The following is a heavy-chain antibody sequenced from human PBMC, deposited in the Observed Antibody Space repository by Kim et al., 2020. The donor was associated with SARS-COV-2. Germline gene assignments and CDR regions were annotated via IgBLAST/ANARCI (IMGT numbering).Heavy chain of an antibody. Sequence: SETLSLTCAVYGGSFSGYYWSWIRQPPGKGLEWIGEINHSGSTNYNPSLKSRVTISVDTSKNQFSLKLSSVTAADTAVYYCARGSRGYYYDDGIDYWGQGTLVTVSS. CDR1: GGSFSGYY. J-gene: IGHJ4*02. CDR2: INHSGST. CDR3: ARGSRGYYYDDGIDY. D-gene: IGHD3-22*01. V-gene: IGHV4-34*01.